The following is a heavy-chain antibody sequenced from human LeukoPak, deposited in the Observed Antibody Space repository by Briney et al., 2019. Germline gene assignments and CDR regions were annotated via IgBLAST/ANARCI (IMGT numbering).Heavy chain of an antibody. V-gene: IGHV1-46*01. Sequence: ASVKVSCKASGYTFTSYYMHWVRQAPGQGLEWMGIINPSGGSTSYAQKFQGRVTMTRDTSTSTVYMELSSLRSEDTAVYYCARGGVGGSYDWLYYYYYGMDVWGQGTTVTVSS. J-gene: IGHJ6*02. D-gene: IGHD1-26*01. CDR2: INPSGGST. CDR3: ARGGVGGSYDWLYYYYYGMDV. CDR1: GYTFTSYY.